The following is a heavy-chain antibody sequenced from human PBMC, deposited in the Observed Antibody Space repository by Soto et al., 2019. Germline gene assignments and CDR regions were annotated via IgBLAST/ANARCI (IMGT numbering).Heavy chain of an antibody. D-gene: IGHD5-18*01. J-gene: IGHJ4*02. CDR2: ISAYNGNT. V-gene: IGHV1-18*01. Sequence: QVQLVQSGAEVKKPGASVKVSCKASGYTFTSYGISWVRQAPGQGLEWMGWISAYNGNTNYAQKLQGRVTMTTDTSTGTAYMELRSLRSDDTAVYYCARVRRGYSYGHLGNFGYWGQGTLVTVSS. CDR1: GYTFTSYG. CDR3: ARVRRGYSYGHLGNFGY.